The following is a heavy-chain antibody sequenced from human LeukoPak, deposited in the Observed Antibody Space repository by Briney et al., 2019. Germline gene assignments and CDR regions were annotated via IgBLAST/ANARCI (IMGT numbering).Heavy chain of an antibody. J-gene: IGHJ5*02. D-gene: IGHD5-12*01. CDR3: ARDLGYSGFDWAP. CDR1: GGSINSYY. V-gene: IGHV4-39*07. CDR2: IHSSGNT. Sequence: SETLSLTCTVSGGSINSYYWGWIRQPPGKRLEWVGSIHSSGNTYYNPTLKSRVTISVDTSKNQFSLNLTSVTAADAAVYYCARDLGYSGFDWAPWGQGTLVTVSS.